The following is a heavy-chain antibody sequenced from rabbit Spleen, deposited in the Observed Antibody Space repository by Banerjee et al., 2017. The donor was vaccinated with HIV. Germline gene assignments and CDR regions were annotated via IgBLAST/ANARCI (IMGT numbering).Heavy chain of an antibody. CDR1: GFSFSSGYY. Sequence: QEQLVESGGGLVQPGASLTLTCTASGFSFSSGYYMCWVRQTPGKGLEWIGCIGVGSGITWYASWAKGRFTIPKTSSTTVTLQMTSLTDADTATYFCARSYFTTTAYDFNLWGPGTLVTVS. D-gene: IGHD6-1*01. J-gene: IGHJ4*01. CDR3: ARSYFTTTAYDFNL. CDR2: IGVGSGIT. V-gene: IGHV1S45*01.